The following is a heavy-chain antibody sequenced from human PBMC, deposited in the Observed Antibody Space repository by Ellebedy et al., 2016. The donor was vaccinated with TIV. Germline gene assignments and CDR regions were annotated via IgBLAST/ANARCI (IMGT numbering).Heavy chain of an antibody. CDR3: AREEDGYNQGWNWFDP. CDR2: IIPIFGTA. CDR1: GYTFTSYG. J-gene: IGHJ5*02. V-gene: IGHV1-69*13. D-gene: IGHD5-24*01. Sequence: AASVKVSCKASGYTFTSYGISWVRQAPGQGLEWMGGIIPIFGTANYAQKFQGRVTITADESTSTAYMELSSLRSEDTAVYYCAREEDGYNQGWNWFDPWGQGTLVTVSS.